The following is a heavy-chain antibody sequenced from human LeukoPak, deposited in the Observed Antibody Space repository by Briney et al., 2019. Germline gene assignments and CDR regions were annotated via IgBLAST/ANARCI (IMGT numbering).Heavy chain of an antibody. V-gene: IGHV3-21*05. J-gene: IGHJ4*02. CDR3: ARDEWTVTTHYFDH. Sequence: GGSLRLSCAASGFTFSSYSMYWVRQAPGKGLEWVSYISSSSSNIYYADSVKGRFTISRDNAKNSLYLQMNSLRAEDTAVYYCARDEWTVTTHYFDHWGQGTLVTVSS. CDR1: GFTFSSYS. D-gene: IGHD4-17*01. CDR2: ISSSSSNI.